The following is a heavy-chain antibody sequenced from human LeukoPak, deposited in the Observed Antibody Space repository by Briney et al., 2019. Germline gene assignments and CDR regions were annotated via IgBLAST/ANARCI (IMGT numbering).Heavy chain of an antibody. CDR2: ISSSGSTI. V-gene: IGHV3-48*03. J-gene: IGHJ4*02. Sequence: GGSLRLSCAASGFTFSSYEMNWVRQAPGKGLEWVSYISSSGSTIYYADSVKGRFTISRDNAKNSLYLQMNSLRAEDTAVFYCARDGYCSGGSYEEIEYWGQGTLVTVSS. CDR3: ARDGYCSGGSYEEIEY. D-gene: IGHD2-15*01. CDR1: GFTFSSYE.